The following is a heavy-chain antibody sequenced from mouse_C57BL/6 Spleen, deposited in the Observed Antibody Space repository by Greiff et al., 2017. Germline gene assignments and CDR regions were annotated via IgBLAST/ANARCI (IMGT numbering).Heavy chain of an antibody. Sequence: QVQLQQSGAELMKPGASVKLSCKATGYTFTGYWIEWVKQRPGHGLEWIGVILPGSGSTNYNEKFKGKATFTADTSSNTAYMQLSGLTTEDYAINGCARRQLRLSFAYWGQGTLVTVSA. V-gene: IGHV1-9*01. D-gene: IGHD3-2*02. CDR2: ILPGSGST. CDR3: ARRQLRLSFAY. CDR1: GYTFTGYW. J-gene: IGHJ3*01.